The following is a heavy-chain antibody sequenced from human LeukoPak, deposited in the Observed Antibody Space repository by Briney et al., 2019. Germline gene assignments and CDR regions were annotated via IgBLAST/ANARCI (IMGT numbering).Heavy chain of an antibody. J-gene: IGHJ5*02. D-gene: IGHD2-15*01. CDR1: GGSISSGDYS. Sequence: SETLSLTCAVSGGSISSGDYSWSWIRQSPGKGLEWIGYIYHSGSTYYNPSLKSRVTISVDRSKNQFSLKLSSVTAADTAVYYCASSRIPHANWFDPWGQGTLVTVSS. CDR3: ASSRIPHANWFDP. CDR2: IYHSGST. V-gene: IGHV4-30-2*06.